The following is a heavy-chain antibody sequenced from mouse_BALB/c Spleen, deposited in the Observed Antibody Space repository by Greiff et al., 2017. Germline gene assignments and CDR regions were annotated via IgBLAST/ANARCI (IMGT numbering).Heavy chain of an antibody. Sequence: EVQLVESGGGLVQPKGSLKLSCAASGFTFNTYAMNWVRQAPGKGLEWVARIRSKSNNYATYYADSVKDRFTISRDDSQSMLYLQMNNLKTEDTAMYYCVRLDDGSWYFDVWGAGTTVTVSS. CDR3: VRLDDGSWYFDV. V-gene: IGHV10-1*02. J-gene: IGHJ1*01. CDR1: GFTFNTYA. D-gene: IGHD2-3*01. CDR2: IRSKSNNYAT.